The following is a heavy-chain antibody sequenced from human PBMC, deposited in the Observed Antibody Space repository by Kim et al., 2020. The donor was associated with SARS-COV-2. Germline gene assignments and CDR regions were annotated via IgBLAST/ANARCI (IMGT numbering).Heavy chain of an antibody. CDR1: EDIFTTYW. CDR2: IHPGESDT. CDR3: AKLDRGNGDYYAMDV. D-gene: IGHD1-1*01. V-gene: IGHV5-51*01. J-gene: IGHJ6*02. Sequence: GESLKISCKGSEDIFTTYWIGWVRQMPGKGLEWMGIIHPGESDTKYSPSFQGQVTISADKSINTAYLQWSSLKASDTAMYYCAKLDRGNGDYYAMDVWGQGTTVTVSS.